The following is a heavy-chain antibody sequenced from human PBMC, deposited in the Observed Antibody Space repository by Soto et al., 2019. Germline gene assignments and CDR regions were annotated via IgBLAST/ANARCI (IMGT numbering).Heavy chain of an antibody. V-gene: IGHV3-21*04. CDR2: ISSSSSYI. CDR1: GFTFSSYS. Sequence: GGSLRLSCAASGFTFSSYSMNWVRQAPGKGLEWVSSISSSSSYIYYADSVKGRFTVSRDNSKNCLYLQMNSLGVEDTAMYFCAKGKSTGDIDWFDPWGQGSLVTVSS. CDR3: AKGKSTGDIDWFDP. J-gene: IGHJ5*02. D-gene: IGHD3-10*01.